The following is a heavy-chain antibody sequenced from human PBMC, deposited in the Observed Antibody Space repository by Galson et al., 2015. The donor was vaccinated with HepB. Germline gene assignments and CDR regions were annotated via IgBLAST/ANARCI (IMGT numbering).Heavy chain of an antibody. CDR2: IRNGANYYAT. D-gene: IGHD3/OR15-3a*01. J-gene: IGHJ6*02. CDR1: GFTFSGSG. CDR3: TRPGYGSSWFLDYAHGVDV. Sequence: SLRLSCAASGFTFSGSGIHWVHQAHGRGLEWVGRIRNGANYYATAYAPSVRGKFTVSRDDLKSTAYLQMNSLTPEDTAVYYCTRPGYGSSWFLDYAHGVDVWGQGTTVIVS. V-gene: IGHV3-73*01.